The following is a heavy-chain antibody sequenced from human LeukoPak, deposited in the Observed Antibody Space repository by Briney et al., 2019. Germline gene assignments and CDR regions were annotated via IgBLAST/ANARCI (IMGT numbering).Heavy chain of an antibody. J-gene: IGHJ4*02. V-gene: IGHV3-30*18. Sequence: GRSLRLSCAASGFTFSNYGMHWVRQAPGKGLEWVAVISSDGGTKYYADSVKGRFTISRDNSKNTLYLQMNSLRAEDTAVYYCAKGDTAMAGGYWGQGTLVTVSS. CDR2: ISSDGGTK. CDR1: GFTFSNYG. CDR3: AKGDTAMAGGY. D-gene: IGHD5-18*01.